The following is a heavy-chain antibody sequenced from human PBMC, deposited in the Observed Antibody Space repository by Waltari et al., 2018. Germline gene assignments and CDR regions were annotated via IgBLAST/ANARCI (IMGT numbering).Heavy chain of an antibody. CDR1: GISFSSFW. D-gene: IGHD6-19*01. J-gene: IGHJ4*02. CDR3: ARERRGQSGWYYFDF. CDR2: IKQDGSEE. Sequence: EVQLVESGGGLVQPGGSLRLSCEASGISFSSFWMSWVRQAPGKGLEWVANIKQDGSEEYYVDSVKGRFTISKDNAKNSLYLQMNSLRAEDTAVYFCARERRGQSGWYYFDFWGQGSLVTVSS. V-gene: IGHV3-7*01.